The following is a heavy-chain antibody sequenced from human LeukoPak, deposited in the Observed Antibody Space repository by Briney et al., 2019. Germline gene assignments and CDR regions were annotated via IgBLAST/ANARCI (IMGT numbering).Heavy chain of an antibody. J-gene: IGHJ4*02. Sequence: ASVKVSCKASGYTFTNYGINWVRQAPGQGLEWMGWIGTYNGNTHYAQRLQGRVTMTTDTSTSTAYMELRSLRSDDTAVYFCARTSYDFSTLAPDPANDFWGQGTLVTVSS. CDR1: GYTFTNYG. CDR3: ARTSYDFSTLAPDPANDF. D-gene: IGHD3-3*01. V-gene: IGHV1-18*01. CDR2: IGTYNGNT.